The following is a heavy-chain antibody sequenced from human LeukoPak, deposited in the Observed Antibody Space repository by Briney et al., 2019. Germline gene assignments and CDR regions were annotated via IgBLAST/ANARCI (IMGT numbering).Heavy chain of an antibody. Sequence: GESLKISCKGSGYSFTSYWIGWVRQMPGKGLEWMGIIYPGDSDTRYSPSFQGQVTISADKSISTAYLQWSSLKASDTAMYYCARYLTIDGYSSGYYFDYWGQGTLVTVSS. V-gene: IGHV5-51*01. CDR3: ARYLTIDGYSSGYYFDY. CDR2: IYPGDSDT. D-gene: IGHD5-24*01. J-gene: IGHJ4*02. CDR1: GYSFTSYW.